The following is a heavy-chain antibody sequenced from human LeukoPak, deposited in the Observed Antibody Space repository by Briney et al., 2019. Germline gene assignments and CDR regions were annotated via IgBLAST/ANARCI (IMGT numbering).Heavy chain of an antibody. V-gene: IGHV3-21*04. CDR3: ARGWIVVEDAFDI. CDR1: GFTFSSYT. J-gene: IGHJ3*02. CDR2: ISSSSSYI. Sequence: PGGSLRLSCAASGFTFSSYTMNWVRQAPGKGLEWVSSISSSSSYIYYADSVKGRFTISRDNAKNSLYLQMNSLRSEDTAVYYCARGWIVVEDAFDIWGQGTMVTVSS. D-gene: IGHD3-22*01.